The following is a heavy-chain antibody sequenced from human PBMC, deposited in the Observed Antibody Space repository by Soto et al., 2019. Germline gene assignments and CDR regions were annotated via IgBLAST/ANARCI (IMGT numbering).Heavy chain of an antibody. CDR1: GGSISSYY. J-gene: IGHJ1*01. V-gene: IGHV4-59*01. Sequence: SETLSLTCTVSGGSISSYYWSWIRQPPGKGLEWIGYIYYSGSTNYNPSPKSRVTISVDTSKNQSSLKLSSVTAADTAVYYCASYIAAAGLEYFQHWGQGTLVTVSS. D-gene: IGHD6-13*01. CDR3: ASYIAAAGLEYFQH. CDR2: IYYSGST.